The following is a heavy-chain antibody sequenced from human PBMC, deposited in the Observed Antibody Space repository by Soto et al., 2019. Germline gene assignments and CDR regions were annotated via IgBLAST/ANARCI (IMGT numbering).Heavy chain of an antibody. J-gene: IGHJ5*02. CDR2: IKQDGSEK. CDR1: GFTLGSYW. CDR3: ARDGSFYDTSGYYYFDH. V-gene: IGHV3-7*01. Sequence: EGQLVESGGGLVQSGGSLRLSCVASGFTLGSYWMTWVRQAPGKGLEWVANIKQDGSEKYYVESVKGRFTISRDNAENSLYLQMDSLRAEDAAVYYCARDGSFYDTSGYYYFDHWGQGTLVTVSS. D-gene: IGHD3-22*01.